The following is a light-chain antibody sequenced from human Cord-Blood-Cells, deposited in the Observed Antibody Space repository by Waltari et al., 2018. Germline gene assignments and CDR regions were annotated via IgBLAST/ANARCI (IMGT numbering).Light chain of an antibody. J-gene: IGLJ2*01. CDR1: SSDVGSYNR. V-gene: IGLV2-18*02. CDR2: EVS. CDR3: SSYASSSTVV. Sequence: QSALTQPPPVSGSPGQSVTISCTGTSSDVGSYNRVSWSQQPPGPAPKLMIYEVSNRPSGVPDRCSGTKSGNTASRTISGLQAEDEADYYCSSYASSSTVVFGGGTKLTGL.